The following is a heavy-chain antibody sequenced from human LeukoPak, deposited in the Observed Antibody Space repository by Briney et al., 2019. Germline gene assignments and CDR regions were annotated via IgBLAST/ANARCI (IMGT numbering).Heavy chain of an antibody. CDR3: ARVPRGYCSGGSCYTPGYFQH. D-gene: IGHD2-15*01. V-gene: IGHV1-2*02. CDR1: GYTFTGYC. Sequence: ASVKVSCKASGYTFTGYCMHWVRQAPGQGLEWMGWINPNSGGTNYAQKFRGRVTMTRDTSISTAYMELSRLRSDDTAVYYCARVPRGYCSGGSCYTPGYFQHWGQGTLVTVSS. J-gene: IGHJ1*01. CDR2: INPNSGGT.